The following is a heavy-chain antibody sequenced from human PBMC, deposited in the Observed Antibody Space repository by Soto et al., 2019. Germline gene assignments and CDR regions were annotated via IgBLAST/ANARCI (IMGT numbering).Heavy chain of an antibody. D-gene: IGHD3-3*01. CDR1: AGGITGWE. V-gene: IGHV4-4*07. CDR2: IYSSGST. Sequence: SESLSLSCRVSAGGITGWELAWVRQPAGKGLEWIGRIYSSGSTKYNPSLQSRVSMSLGTSKNQFSLTLASVTAADMAVYYWARGQRFADWFDPWGQGTVVTVSS. CDR3: ARGQRFADWFDP. J-gene: IGHJ5*02.